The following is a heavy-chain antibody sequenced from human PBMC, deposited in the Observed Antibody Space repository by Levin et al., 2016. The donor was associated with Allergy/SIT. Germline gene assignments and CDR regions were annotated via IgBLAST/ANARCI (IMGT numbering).Heavy chain of an antibody. V-gene: IGHV4-34*01. CDR3: ARARNNWANYYFDY. CDR1: GGSFSGYY. J-gene: IGHJ4*02. Sequence: SETLSLTCAVSGGSFSGYYWTWIRQPPGKGLEWIGEINHSGTTNYNPSLKSRVTISVDTSNDQFSLKLNSVTAADTAVYYCARARNNWANYYFDYWGQGTLVTVSS. D-gene: IGHD5-24*01. CDR2: INHSGTT.